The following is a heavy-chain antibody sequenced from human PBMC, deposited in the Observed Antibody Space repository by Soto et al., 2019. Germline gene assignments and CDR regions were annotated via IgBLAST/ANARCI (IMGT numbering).Heavy chain of an antibody. CDR2: INAGNGNT. V-gene: IGHV1-3*05. CDR1: GYTFTNYA. CDR3: ARVSGYYLPDY. D-gene: IGHD5-12*01. J-gene: IGHJ4*02. Sequence: QVQLVQSGAEEKKPGASVKVSCKASGYTFTNYATHWVRQAPGQRLEWMGWINAGNGNTKYSQKFQGRVTITRDTSSSTAVMELSSLRSEDTAVYYCARVSGYYLPDYWGQGTLVTVSS.